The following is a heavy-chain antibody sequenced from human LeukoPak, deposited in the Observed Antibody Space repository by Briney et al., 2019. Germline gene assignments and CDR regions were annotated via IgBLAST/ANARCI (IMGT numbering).Heavy chain of an antibody. D-gene: IGHD3-10*01. V-gene: IGHV3-53*01. J-gene: IGHJ4*02. CDR3: ARGPYGSESYWVDY. CDR1: GFTVSSNY. Sequence: GGSLRLSCAASGFTVSSNYMSWVRQAPGKGLEWVSVIYSGGSTYYADSVKGRFTISRDNSKNTLYLQMNSLRAEDTAVYYCARGPYGSESYWVDYWGQGTLGTVSS. CDR2: IYSGGST.